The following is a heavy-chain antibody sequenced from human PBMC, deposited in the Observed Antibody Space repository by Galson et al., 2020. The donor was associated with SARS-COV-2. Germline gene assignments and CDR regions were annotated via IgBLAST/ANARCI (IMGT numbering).Heavy chain of an antibody. J-gene: IGHJ5*02. D-gene: IGHD2-15*01. CDR3: ARGREPYCMRTNCPRFNWCGP. V-gene: IGHV4-31*03. CDR1: GDSINSGGYY. CDR2: IYYSGST. Sequence: SETLSLTCTISGDSINSGGYYWTWIRQHPGKGLEWIGDIYYSGSTSYNPSLKSRVTISVDTSKTEFSLRLTSVTAADTAVYYWARGREPYCMRTNCPRFNWCGPGGQGPLVTFSS.